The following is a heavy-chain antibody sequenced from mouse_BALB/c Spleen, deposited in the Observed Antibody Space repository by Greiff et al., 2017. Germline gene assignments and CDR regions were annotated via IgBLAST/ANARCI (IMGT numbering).Heavy chain of an antibody. V-gene: IGHV3-2*02. CDR3: ARGGLRRRDAMDY. CDR2: ISYSGST. D-gene: IGHD2-4*01. J-gene: IGHJ4*01. CDR1: GYSITSDYA. Sequence: EVKLMESGPGLVKPSQSLSLTCTVTGYSITSDYAWNWIRQFPGNKLEWMGYISYSGSTSYNPSLKSRISITRDTSKNQFFLQLNSVTTEDTATYYCARGGLRRRDAMDYWGQGTSVTVSS.